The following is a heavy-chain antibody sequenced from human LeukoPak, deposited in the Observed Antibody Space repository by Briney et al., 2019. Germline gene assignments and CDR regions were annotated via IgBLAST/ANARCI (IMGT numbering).Heavy chain of an antibody. V-gene: IGHV4-61*02. CDR2: VYASGRS. CDR3: ARERRGYGGTFDY. CDR1: GGSISSGSDC. D-gene: IGHD4-23*01. J-gene: IGHJ4*02. Sequence: PSETLSLTCTVSGGSISSGSDCWSWIRQPAGKGLKWIGRVYASGRSNYNSSLRGRVTISLDASQNQISLELTSVTAADTAVYYCARERRGYGGTFDYWGQGTLVTVSS.